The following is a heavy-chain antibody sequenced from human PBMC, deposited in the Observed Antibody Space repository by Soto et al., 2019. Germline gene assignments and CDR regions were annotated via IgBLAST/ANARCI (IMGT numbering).Heavy chain of an antibody. CDR1: GFTFSSYW. V-gene: IGHV3-74*01. Sequence: GGSLRLSCAASGFTFSSYWMHWVRQAPGKGLVWVSRINSDGSSTSYADSVKGRFTISRDNAKNTLYLQMNSLRAEDTAVYYCASICSGGSCYSDFDYWGQGTLVTVSS. D-gene: IGHD2-15*01. J-gene: IGHJ4*02. CDR3: ASICSGGSCYSDFDY. CDR2: INSDGSST.